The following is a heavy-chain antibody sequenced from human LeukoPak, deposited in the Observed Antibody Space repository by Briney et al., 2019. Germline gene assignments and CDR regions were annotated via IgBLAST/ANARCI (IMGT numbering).Heavy chain of an antibody. CDR3: AREQWLVQGYFDY. J-gene: IGHJ4*02. V-gene: IGHV4-31*11. D-gene: IGHD6-19*01. CDR1: GGSISSGDYY. Sequence: SETLSLTCAVSGGSISSGDYYWSWIRQHPGKGLEWIGDIYYSWSTTYNASLKSRVTMSVDTSKNQFSLKLSSVTAADTAVYYCAREQWLVQGYFDYWGQGTLVTVSS. CDR2: IYYSWST.